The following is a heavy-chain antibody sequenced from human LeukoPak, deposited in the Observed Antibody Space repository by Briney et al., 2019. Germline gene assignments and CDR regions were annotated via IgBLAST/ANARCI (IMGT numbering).Heavy chain of an antibody. CDR3: ATVEWDTPHAYFDY. D-gene: IGHD3-3*01. V-gene: IGHV1-69*05. Sequence: GSPVKVSCKASGGTFSSYAISWVRQAPGQGLEWMGGIIPTFGTANYAQKFQGRVTITTDESTSTAYMELSSLRSEDTAVYYCATVEWDTPHAYFDYWGQGTLVTVSS. CDR2: IIPTFGTA. J-gene: IGHJ4*02. CDR1: GGTFSSYA.